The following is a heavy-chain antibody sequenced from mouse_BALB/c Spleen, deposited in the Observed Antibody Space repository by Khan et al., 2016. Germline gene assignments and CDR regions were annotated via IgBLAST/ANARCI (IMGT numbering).Heavy chain of an antibody. CDR2: ISDSGSN. CDR3: AISVRATMDY. D-gene: IGHD3-1*01. V-gene: IGHV3-8*02. J-gene: IGHJ4*01. Sequence: EVQLQESGPSLVKPSQTLSLTCSVTDDSITSSYWNWIRKFPGNKLEYMGYISDSGSNYYNPSLKSRISITRDTSKNQYYLKLKSVTTEDTAIYYCAISVRATMDYWGQGTSVTVSS. CDR1: DDSITSSY.